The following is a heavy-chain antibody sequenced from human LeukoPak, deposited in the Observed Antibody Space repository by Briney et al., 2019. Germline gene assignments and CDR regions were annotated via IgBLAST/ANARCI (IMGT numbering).Heavy chain of an antibody. Sequence: GGSLRLSCAASGFTFSSYGMHWVRQAPGKGLEWVAVISYDGSNKYYADSVKGRFTISRDNSKNTLYLQMNSLRAEDTAVYYCAKAFTVTRNWGQGTLVTVSS. V-gene: IGHV3-30*18. CDR2: ISYDGSNK. J-gene: IGHJ4*02. D-gene: IGHD4-17*01. CDR3: AKAFTVTRN. CDR1: GFTFSSYG.